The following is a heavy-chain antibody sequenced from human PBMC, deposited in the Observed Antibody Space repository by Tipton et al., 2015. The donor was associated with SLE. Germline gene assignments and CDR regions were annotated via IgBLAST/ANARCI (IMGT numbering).Heavy chain of an antibody. J-gene: IGHJ2*01. D-gene: IGHD5-12*01. Sequence: SLRLSCAASGFTFSSYGMHWVRQAPGKGLEWVAFIRYDGSNKYYADSVKGRFTISRDNSKNTLYLQMNSLRAEDTAVYYCARPSRGYVYWYFDLWGRGTLVTVSS. CDR3: ARPSRGYVYWYFDL. V-gene: IGHV3-30*02. CDR2: IRYDGSNK. CDR1: GFTFSSYG.